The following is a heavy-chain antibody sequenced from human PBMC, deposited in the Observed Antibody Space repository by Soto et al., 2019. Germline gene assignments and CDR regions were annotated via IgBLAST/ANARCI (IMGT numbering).Heavy chain of an antibody. CDR3: AKDIRFPNYYYYGMDV. J-gene: IGHJ6*02. Sequence: QVQLVESGGGVVQPGRSLRLSCAASGFTFSNYGMHWVRQAPGKGLEWVAVISYDGSKMFYADSVKGRFTISRDNSKNTLYLQMNSLRAEDTAVYYCAKDIRFPNYYYYGMDVWGQGTTVTVSS. V-gene: IGHV3-30*18. D-gene: IGHD1-20*01. CDR2: ISYDGSKM. CDR1: GFTFSNYG.